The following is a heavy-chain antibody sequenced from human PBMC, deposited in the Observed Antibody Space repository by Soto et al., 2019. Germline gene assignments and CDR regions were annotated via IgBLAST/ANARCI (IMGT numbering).Heavy chain of an antibody. D-gene: IGHD2-2*01. CDR1: GFTFDDYA. J-gene: IGHJ4*02. CDR3: AKGGQLLTEGGGY. V-gene: IGHV3-9*01. Sequence: EVQLVESGGGLVQPGRSLRVSCAASGFTFDDYAMHWVLQAPGKGLEWVSGISWNSGSIGYADSVKGRFTISRDNAKNSLYLQMNSLRAEDTALYYCAKGGQLLTEGGGYWGQGTLVTVSS. CDR2: ISWNSGSI.